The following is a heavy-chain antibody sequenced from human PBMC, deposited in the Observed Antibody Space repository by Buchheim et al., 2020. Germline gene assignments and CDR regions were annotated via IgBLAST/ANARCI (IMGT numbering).Heavy chain of an antibody. Sequence: VQLVESGGGVVQPGRSLRLSCAASGFTFSLYGMRWVRQAPGKGLEWVSAISGSGGSTYYADSMKGRFTISRDNSKSTLYLQMNSLRAEDTAVYYCAKDRTGYYYDSSGYLEWGQGTL. CDR2: ISGSGGST. V-gene: IGHV3-23*04. J-gene: IGHJ4*02. CDR3: AKDRTGYYYDSSGYLE. CDR1: GFTFSLYG. D-gene: IGHD3-22*01.